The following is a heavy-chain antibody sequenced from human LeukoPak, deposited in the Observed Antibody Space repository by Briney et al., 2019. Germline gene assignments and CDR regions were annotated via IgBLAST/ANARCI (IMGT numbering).Heavy chain of an antibody. CDR1: GYTFINFG. CDR3: AKDDAGLPDY. Sequence: GRSLRLSCAASGYTFINFGMHWVRQAPGKGLEWVAVISYDGSDTFYADSVKGRFTISRDDSKNTVHLQINSLRVEDTAVYFCAKDDAGLPDYWGQGAPVTVSS. J-gene: IGHJ4*02. CDR2: ISYDGSDT. V-gene: IGHV3-30*18. D-gene: IGHD4-11*01.